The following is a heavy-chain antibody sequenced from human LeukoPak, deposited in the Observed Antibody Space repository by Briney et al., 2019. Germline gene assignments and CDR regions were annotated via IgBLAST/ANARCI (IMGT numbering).Heavy chain of an antibody. Sequence: GGSLRLSCAASGFTFSNAWMSWVRQAPGKGLECVGRIKSKTDGGTTDYAAPVKGRFTISRDDSKNTLYLQMNSLKTEDTAVYYCTTKGDSSSWSDLFDYWGQGTLVTVSS. CDR1: GFTFSNAW. CDR2: IKSKTDGGTT. J-gene: IGHJ4*02. D-gene: IGHD6-13*01. V-gene: IGHV3-15*01. CDR3: TTKGDSSSWSDLFDY.